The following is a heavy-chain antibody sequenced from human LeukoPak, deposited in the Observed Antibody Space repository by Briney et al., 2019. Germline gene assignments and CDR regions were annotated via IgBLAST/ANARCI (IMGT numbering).Heavy chain of an antibody. V-gene: IGHV4-39*01. Sequence: SETLSLTCSVSGGSVSRTYYSWGWIRQPPGKGLEWIGSIDYRGGTHFSPSLESRVTISVDTSQNHFSLRLMSVTAADTGVYYCARQELWFRSWGQGTLVTVSS. CDR2: IDYRGGT. J-gene: IGHJ4*02. D-gene: IGHD3-16*01. CDR1: GGSVSRTYYS. CDR3: ARQELWFRS.